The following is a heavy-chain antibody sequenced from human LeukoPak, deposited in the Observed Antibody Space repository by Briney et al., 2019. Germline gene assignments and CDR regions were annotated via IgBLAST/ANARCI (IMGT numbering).Heavy chain of an antibody. Sequence: PGGSLRLSCAASGFTFSRYWMSWLRQAPGKGLEWVSVMYTLGNTNYADSVRGRFTISRDNSKNTLYLQMNSLRAEDTAVYYCAGYGGSYPYYMDVWGKGTTVTISS. D-gene: IGHD1-26*01. J-gene: IGHJ6*03. V-gene: IGHV3-66*01. CDR2: MYTLGNT. CDR3: AGYGGSYPYYMDV. CDR1: GFTFSRYW.